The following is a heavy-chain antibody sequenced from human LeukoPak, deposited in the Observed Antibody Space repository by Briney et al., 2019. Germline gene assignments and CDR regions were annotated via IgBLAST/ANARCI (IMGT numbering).Heavy chain of an antibody. V-gene: IGHV3-30*18. CDR3: AKDMKYYYDSSGYYSGLIDY. CDR1: GFTFSSYG. CDR2: ISYDGSNK. D-gene: IGHD3-22*01. J-gene: IGHJ4*02. Sequence: SGGSLRLSCAASGFTFSSYGMHWVRQAPGKGLEWVAVISYDGSNKYYADSVKGRFTISRDNSKNTLYLQMNSLRAEDTAVYYCAKDMKYYYDSSGYYSGLIDYWGQGTLVTVSS.